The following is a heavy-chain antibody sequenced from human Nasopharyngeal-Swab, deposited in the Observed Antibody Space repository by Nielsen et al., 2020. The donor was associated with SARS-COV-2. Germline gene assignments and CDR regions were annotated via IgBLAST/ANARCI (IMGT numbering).Heavy chain of an antibody. CDR1: GGSISSSSYY. CDR3: ARQIWLRFSWFDP. V-gene: IGHV4-39*01. J-gene: IGHJ5*02. D-gene: IGHD5-12*01. CDR2: IYYSGST. Sequence: GSLRLSCTVSGGSISSSSYYWGRIRQPPGKGLEWIGSIYYSGSTYYNPSLKSRVTISVDTSKNQFSLKLSSVTAADTAVYYCARQIWLRFSWFDPWGQGTLVTVSS.